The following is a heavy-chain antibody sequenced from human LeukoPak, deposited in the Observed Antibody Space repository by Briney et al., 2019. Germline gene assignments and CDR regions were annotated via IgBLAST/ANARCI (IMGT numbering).Heavy chain of an antibody. CDR2: ISSSSSYI. CDR1: GFTFSSYS. CDR3: ARGRGSNWNDPFDY. J-gene: IGHJ4*02. Sequence: GGSLRLSCAASGFTFSSYSMNWVRQAPGKGLEWVSSISSSSSYIYYADSVKGRLTISRDNAKNSLYLQMNSLRAEDTAVYYCARGRGSNWNDPFDYWGQGTLVTVSS. D-gene: IGHD1-1*01. V-gene: IGHV3-21*01.